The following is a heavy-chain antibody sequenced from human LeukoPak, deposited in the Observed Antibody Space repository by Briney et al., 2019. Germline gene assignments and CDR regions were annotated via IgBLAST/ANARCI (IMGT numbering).Heavy chain of an antibody. CDR3: GEAIFWAHGF. CDR1: GFTVSNNY. Sequence: GGSLRLSCAASGFTVSNNYMTWVRQAPGKGLEWVSLIYSGGSTHYADSVKGRFTISRDNSKNTLYLQMNSLRAEDTAVYYCGEAIFWAHGFWGQGTLVTVSS. J-gene: IGHJ4*02. D-gene: IGHD3-16*01. V-gene: IGHV3-66*01. CDR2: IYSGGST.